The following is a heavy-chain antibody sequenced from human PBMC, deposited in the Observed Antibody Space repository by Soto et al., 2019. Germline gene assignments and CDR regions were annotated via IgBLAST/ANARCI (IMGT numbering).Heavy chain of an antibody. CDR1: GGTFSSYA. D-gene: IGHD2-21*02. Sequence: VKVSCKASGGTFSSYAISWVRQAPGQGLEWMGGIIPIFGTANYAQKFQGRATITADGSTSTAYMEPSSLRSEDTAVYYCARPPSYCGGDCYSPFYYWGQGTLVTVSS. V-gene: IGHV1-69*13. CDR3: ARPPSYCGGDCYSPFYY. CDR2: IIPIFGTA. J-gene: IGHJ4*02.